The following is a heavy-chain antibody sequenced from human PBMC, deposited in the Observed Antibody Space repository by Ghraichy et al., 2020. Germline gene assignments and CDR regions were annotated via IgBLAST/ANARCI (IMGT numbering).Heavy chain of an antibody. J-gene: IGHJ5*02. CDR2: FDPEDGET. Sequence: ASVKVSFKVSGYTLTELSMHWVRQAPGKGLEWMGGFDPEDGETIYAQKFQGRVTMTEDTSTDTAYMELSSLRSEDTAVYYCASLYYDILTGYNWFDPWGQGTLVTVSS. V-gene: IGHV1-24*01. D-gene: IGHD3-9*01. CDR3: ASLYYDILTGYNWFDP. CDR1: GYTLTELS.